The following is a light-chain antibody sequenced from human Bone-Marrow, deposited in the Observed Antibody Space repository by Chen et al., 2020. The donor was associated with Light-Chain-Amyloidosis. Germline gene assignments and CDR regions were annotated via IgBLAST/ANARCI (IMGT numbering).Light chain of an antibody. J-gene: IGLJ3*02. CDR2: DDS. CDR3: QVWDRSSDRPV. Sequence: SSVLTQPYSGSVAPGQTATIACGGNNIGSTSVHWYQQMPGQAPLLVVYDDSNRPSGITERLSGSNSGNTATLTISRVEAGDEADYYCQVWDRSSDRPVFGGGTKLTVL. V-gene: IGLV3-21*02. CDR1: NIGSTS.